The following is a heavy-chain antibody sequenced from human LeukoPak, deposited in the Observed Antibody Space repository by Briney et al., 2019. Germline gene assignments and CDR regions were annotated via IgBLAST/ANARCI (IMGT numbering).Heavy chain of an antibody. CDR2: IYYGENA. V-gene: IGHV4-39*01. D-gene: IGHD6-19*01. Sequence: SETLSLTCIVSGGSVSSSSYYWGWIRQPPGKGLEWIGRIYYGENANYNPSLKSRVTISVDTSMNQFSLSLRSVTAADTAVYYCSRRGRLGAVAGPSQYSFDDWGQGTLVTVSS. J-gene: IGHJ4*02. CDR3: SRRGRLGAVAGPSQYSFDD. CDR1: GGSVSSSSYY.